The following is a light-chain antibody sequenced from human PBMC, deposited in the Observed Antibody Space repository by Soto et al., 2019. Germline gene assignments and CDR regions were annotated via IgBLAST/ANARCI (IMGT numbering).Light chain of an antibody. CDR1: SSNIGSYYD. Sequence: QSVLTQPPSVSGAPGQRVTIPCTGSSSNIGSYYDVHWYQQLPGTVPKLLIYGDNNRPSGVPDRFSGSKSGTSASLPITGLQAEDEADYYGQSYDSSLSHVVFGGGTKVTVL. CDR3: QSYDSSLSHVV. V-gene: IGLV1-40*01. CDR2: GDN. J-gene: IGLJ2*01.